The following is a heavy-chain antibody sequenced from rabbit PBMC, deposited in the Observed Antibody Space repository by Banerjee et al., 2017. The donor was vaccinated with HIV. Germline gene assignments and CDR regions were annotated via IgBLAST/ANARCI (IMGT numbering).Heavy chain of an antibody. CDR3: ARDFYFNL. Sequence: QDQLEESGGDLVKPGASLTLTCKASGFSFSSSYWICWVRQAPGKGLEWIACINTSSGNTVYASWAKGRFTISKTSSTTVTLQMTSLTAADTATYFCARDFYFNLWGQGTLVTVS. J-gene: IGHJ4*01. V-gene: IGHV1S45*01. CDR2: INTSSGNT. CDR1: GFSFSSSYW.